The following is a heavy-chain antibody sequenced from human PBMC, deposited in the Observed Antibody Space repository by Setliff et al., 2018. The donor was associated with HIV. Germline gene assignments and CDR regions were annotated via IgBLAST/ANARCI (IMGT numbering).Heavy chain of an antibody. Sequence: SETLSLTCTVSGGSMSSGDYYWSWVRQHPGKGLEWIGYIYYSGSTYYNPSLKSRVTLSVDTSKNQFSLKLSSMAAADTALYYCARASKQDLLWFGFFDYWGQGTLVTVSS. CDR3: ARASKQDLLWFGFFDY. D-gene: IGHD3-10*01. CDR1: GGSMSSGDYY. CDR2: IYYSGST. V-gene: IGHV4-31*03. J-gene: IGHJ4*02.